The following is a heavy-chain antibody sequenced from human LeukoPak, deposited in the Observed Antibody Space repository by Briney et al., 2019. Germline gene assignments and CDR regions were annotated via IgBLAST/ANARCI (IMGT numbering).Heavy chain of an antibody. CDR3: AKYGDLVYYFDY. J-gene: IGHJ4*02. Sequence: SETLSLTCAVYGGSVSGYYWSWIRQPPGKGLEWIGEINHSGSTNYNPSLKSRVTISVDTSKNQFSLKLSSVTAADTAVYYCAKYGDLVYYFDYWGQGTLVTVSS. D-gene: IGHD4-17*01. V-gene: IGHV4-34*01. CDR1: GGSVSGYY. CDR2: INHSGST.